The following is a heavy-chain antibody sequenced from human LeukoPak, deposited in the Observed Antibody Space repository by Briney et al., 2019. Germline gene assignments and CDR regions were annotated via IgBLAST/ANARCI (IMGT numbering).Heavy chain of an antibody. J-gene: IGHJ6*02. D-gene: IGHD2-15*01. V-gene: IGHV1-18*01. Sequence: GASVKVSCKASGYTFTSYGISWVRQAPGQGLEWMGWISAYNGNTNYAQKLQGRVTMTTDTSTSTAYMEPRSLRSDDTAVYYCARDPPRIVVVVAATNYYGMDVWGQGTRSPSP. CDR3: ARDPPRIVVVVAATNYYGMDV. CDR1: GYTFTSYG. CDR2: ISAYNGNT.